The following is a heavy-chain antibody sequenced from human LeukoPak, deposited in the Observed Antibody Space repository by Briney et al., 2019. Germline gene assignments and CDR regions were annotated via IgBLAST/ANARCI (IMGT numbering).Heavy chain of an antibody. CDR3: AICIAAAGTPGWFDP. D-gene: IGHD6-13*01. CDR2: IYPGDSDT. V-gene: IGHV5-51*01. J-gene: IGHJ5*02. Sequence: GESLQISCKGSGSRFTSYWIGWARQMHGKGLEWMGIIYPGDSDTRYSPSFQGQVTISADKSISTAYLQWSSLKASDTAMYYCAICIAAAGTPGWFDPWGQGTLVTVSS. CDR1: GSRFTSYW.